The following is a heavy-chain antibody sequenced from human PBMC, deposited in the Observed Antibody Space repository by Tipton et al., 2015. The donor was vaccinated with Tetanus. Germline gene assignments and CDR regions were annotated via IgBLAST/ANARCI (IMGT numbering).Heavy chain of an antibody. J-gene: IGHJ6*02. V-gene: IGHV3-48*04. D-gene: IGHD6-6*01. CDR3: ARSESRIAPRIPWGMDI. CDR2: ISHTGTTT. Sequence: SLRLSCAASGFTLTTYSINWFRQAPGKGLEWVSYISHTGTTTYYSASVMGRFTVSRDNTKNSLYLEINSLRAEDTAVYYCARSESRIAPRIPWGMDIWGQGTTVTVSS. CDR1: GFTLTTYS.